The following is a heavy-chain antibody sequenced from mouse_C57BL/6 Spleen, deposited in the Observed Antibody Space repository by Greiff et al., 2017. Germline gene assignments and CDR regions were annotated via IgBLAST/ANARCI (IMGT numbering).Heavy chain of an antibody. CDR3: ARTLDPQYGNYLFAY. CDR1: GFSLTSYG. J-gene: IGHJ3*01. D-gene: IGHD2-10*02. CDR2: IWSGGST. Sequence: QVQLQQSGPGLVQPSQSLSITCTVSGFSLTSYGVHWVRQSPGKGLEWLGVIWSGGSTDYNAAFISRLSISKDNSKSQVFFKMNSLQADDTAIYYCARTLDPQYGNYLFAYWGQGTLVTVSA. V-gene: IGHV2-2*01.